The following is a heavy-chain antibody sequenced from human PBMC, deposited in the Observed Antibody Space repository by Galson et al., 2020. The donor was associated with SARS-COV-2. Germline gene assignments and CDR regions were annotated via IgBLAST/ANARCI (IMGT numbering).Heavy chain of an antibody. CDR1: GFLFSDFW. J-gene: IGHJ4*02. V-gene: IGHV3-7*01. Sequence: GGSLRLSCEASGFLFSDFWMSWVRQAPGKGLEWVANIKQDGSEAYYADSVKGRFTISRDNAKMSLYLQINNMRVEDTAVYFCARLTYFLWGQGTLVTVSS. D-gene: IGHD2-21*01. CDR3: ARLTYFL. CDR2: IKQDGSEA.